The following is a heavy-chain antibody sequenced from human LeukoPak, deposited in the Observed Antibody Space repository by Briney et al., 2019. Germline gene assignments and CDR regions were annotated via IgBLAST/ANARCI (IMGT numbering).Heavy chain of an antibody. V-gene: IGHV4-59*08. CDR3: ARQYYYDGSGPFQH. Sequence: PSETLSLTCTVSGGSISRYYWSWIRQPPGKRLEWIGYIYYSGSTYYYNPSLKSRVTMSVDTSKNQFSLKLSSVTAADTAVYYCARQYYYDGSGPFQHWGQGTLVTVSS. CDR1: GGSISRYY. J-gene: IGHJ1*01. CDR2: IYYSGSTY. D-gene: IGHD3-22*01.